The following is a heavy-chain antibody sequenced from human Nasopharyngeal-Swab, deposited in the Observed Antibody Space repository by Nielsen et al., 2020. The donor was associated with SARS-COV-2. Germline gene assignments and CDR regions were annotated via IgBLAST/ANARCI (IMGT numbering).Heavy chain of an antibody. J-gene: IGHJ3*02. CDR3: AREPANTIFGVVIHNGAFDI. CDR1: GYTFTSYA. CDR2: INTNTGNP. V-gene: IGHV7-4-1*02. Sequence: ASVKVSCKASGYTFTSYAMNWVRQAPGQGLEWMGWINTNTGNPTYAQGFTGRFVFSLDTSVSTAYLQISSLKAEDTAVYYCAREPANTIFGVVIHNGAFDIWGQGTMVTVSS. D-gene: IGHD3-3*01.